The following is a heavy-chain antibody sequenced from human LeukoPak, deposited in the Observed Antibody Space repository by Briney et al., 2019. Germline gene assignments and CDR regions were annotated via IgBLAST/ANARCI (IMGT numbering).Heavy chain of an antibody. Sequence: PGGSLRLSCAASGFTFSDYAMHWVRQAPGKGLEWVAVISYDGSNKYYADSVKGRFTISRDNSKNTLYLQMNSLRAEDTAVYYCARDPHERYCGGDCYSGYFDYWGQGTLVTVSS. V-gene: IGHV3-30-3*01. D-gene: IGHD2-21*02. J-gene: IGHJ4*02. CDR1: GFTFSDYA. CDR3: ARDPHERYCGGDCYSGYFDY. CDR2: ISYDGSNK.